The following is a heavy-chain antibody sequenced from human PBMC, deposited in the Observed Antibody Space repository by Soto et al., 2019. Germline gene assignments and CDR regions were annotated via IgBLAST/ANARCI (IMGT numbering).Heavy chain of an antibody. V-gene: IGHV3-30*18. Sequence: PGGSLRLSCAASGFTFSSYGMHWVRQAPGKGLEWVAVISYDGSNKYYADSVKGRFTISRDNSKNTLYLQMNSLRAEDTAVYYCAKDYGRVQLWPNNWFDPWGQGTLVTVSS. CDR1: GFTFSSYG. D-gene: IGHD5-18*01. CDR3: AKDYGRVQLWPNNWFDP. CDR2: ISYDGSNK. J-gene: IGHJ5*02.